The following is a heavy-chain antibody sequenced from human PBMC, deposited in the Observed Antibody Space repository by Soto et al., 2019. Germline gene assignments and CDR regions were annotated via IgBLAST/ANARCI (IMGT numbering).Heavy chain of an antibody. CDR2: INTYNGNT. Sequence: QVQLVQSAAEVKKPGASVKVSCKASGYTFTNYGITWVRQAPGQGLEWMGWINTYNGNTNVVQQFQGRVTMTTDTATTTAYMELRSLRSDDPAVYYCARDLDFWGQGTLVTVSS. CDR3: ARDLDF. J-gene: IGHJ4*02. V-gene: IGHV1-18*01. CDR1: GYTFTNYG.